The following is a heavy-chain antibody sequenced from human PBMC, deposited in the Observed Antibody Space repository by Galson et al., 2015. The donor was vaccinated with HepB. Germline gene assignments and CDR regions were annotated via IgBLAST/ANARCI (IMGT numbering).Heavy chain of an antibody. CDR2: ISSSSSTI. D-gene: IGHD3-3*01. V-gene: IGHV3-48*01. Sequence: SLRLSCAASGFTFSSYSMNWVRQAPGKGLEWVSYISSSSSTIYYADSVKGRFTISRDNAKNSLYLQMNSLRAEDTAVYYCARDSYDFWSGHYKSDAFDIWGQGTMVTVSS. J-gene: IGHJ3*02. CDR3: ARDSYDFWSGHYKSDAFDI. CDR1: GFTFSSYS.